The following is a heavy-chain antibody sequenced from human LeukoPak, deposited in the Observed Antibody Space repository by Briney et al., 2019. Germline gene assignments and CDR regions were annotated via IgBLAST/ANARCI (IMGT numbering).Heavy chain of an antibody. CDR1: GFTFSSYS. CDR2: ISSSSSTI. Sequence: GGSLRLSCAVSGFTFSSYSMNWVRQAPGKGLEWVSYISSSSSTIYYADSVKGRFTISRDNAKNSLYLQMNSLRAEDTAVYYCARALNGYDYWGQGTLVTVSS. CDR3: ARALNGYDY. J-gene: IGHJ4*02. V-gene: IGHV3-48*01. D-gene: IGHD5-12*01.